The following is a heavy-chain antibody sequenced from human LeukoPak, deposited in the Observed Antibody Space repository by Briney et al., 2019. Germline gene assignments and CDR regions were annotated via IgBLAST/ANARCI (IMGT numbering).Heavy chain of an antibody. CDR3: ARDRVTRGYGYGIPLYGMDV. CDR1: GFTFSSY. D-gene: IGHD5-18*01. V-gene: IGHV3-53*01. J-gene: IGHJ6*02. Sequence: GGSLRLSCAASGFTFSSYMTWVRQAPGKGLEWVSVLYSGGGTYYADSLKGRFTISRDNSKNTVYLQMNNLRAEDTAVYYCARDRVTRGYGYGIPLYGMDVWGQGTTVTVSS. CDR2: LYSGGGT.